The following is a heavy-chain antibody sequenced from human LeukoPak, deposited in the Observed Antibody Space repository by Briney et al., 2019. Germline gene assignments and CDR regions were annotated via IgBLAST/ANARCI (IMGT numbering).Heavy chain of an antibody. V-gene: IGHV4-59*01. CDR3: AREGEQIDY. J-gene: IGHJ4*02. D-gene: IGHD3-16*01. CDR1: GGSISSYY. Sequence: SETLSLTCTVSGGSISSYYWSWNRQPPGKGLEWIGYIYNSGSTNHNPSLRSRVTIAVDTSKNQFSLKLSSVTAADTAVYYCAREGEQIDYWGQGTLVTVSS. CDR2: IYNSGST.